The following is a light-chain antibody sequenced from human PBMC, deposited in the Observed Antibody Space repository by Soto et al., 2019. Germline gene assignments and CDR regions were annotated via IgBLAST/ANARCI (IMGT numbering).Light chain of an antibody. Sequence: QSVLTQPASVSGSPGQSITISCTGTSSDVGGYNYVSWYQQHPGKAPKLMIYDVSNRPSGVSNRFSGSKSGNTASLTISGLQAEDEADYYCNSYTSSSKGVFGTGTKVTVL. V-gene: IGLV2-14*01. J-gene: IGLJ1*01. CDR3: NSYTSSSKGV. CDR2: DVS. CDR1: SSDVGGYNY.